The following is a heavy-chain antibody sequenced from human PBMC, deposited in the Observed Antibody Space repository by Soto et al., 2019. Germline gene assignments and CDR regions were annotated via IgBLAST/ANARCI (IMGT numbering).Heavy chain of an antibody. Sequence: QVQLVESGGGVVQPGRSLRLSCAASGFTFSSYGMHWVRQAPGKGLEWVAVIWYDGSNKYYADSVKGRFTISRDNSKNTLYLQMNSLRAEDTAVYYCAREGVTMVRGDPWDWFDPWGQGTLVTVSS. J-gene: IGHJ5*02. CDR3: AREGVTMVRGDPWDWFDP. CDR1: GFTFSSYG. V-gene: IGHV3-33*01. D-gene: IGHD3-10*01. CDR2: IWYDGSNK.